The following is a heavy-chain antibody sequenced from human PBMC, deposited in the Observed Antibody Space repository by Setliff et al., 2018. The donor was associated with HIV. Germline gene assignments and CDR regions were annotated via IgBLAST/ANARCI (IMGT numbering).Heavy chain of an antibody. CDR3: ARAVHSGWYYFDY. V-gene: IGHV3-21*01. Sequence: GGSLRRSCAASGFRFRSYGMHWVRQAPGKGLEWVSSISSSSSYIYYADSLKGRFTISRDNAKNSLYLQMNSLRAEDTAVYYCARAVHSGWYYFDYWGQGTLVTVSS. CDR2: ISSSSSYI. J-gene: IGHJ4*02. CDR1: GFRFRSYG. D-gene: IGHD6-19*01.